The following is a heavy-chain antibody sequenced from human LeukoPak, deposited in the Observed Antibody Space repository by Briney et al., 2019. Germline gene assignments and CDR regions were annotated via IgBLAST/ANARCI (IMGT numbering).Heavy chain of an antibody. CDR1: GGSISSYY. V-gene: IGHV4-4*07. J-gene: IGHJ4*02. D-gene: IGHD1-1*01. Sequence: SETLSLTCTVSGGSISSYYWSWIRQPAGKGLEWIGRIYTSGSTNYNPSLKSRVTMSVDTSKNQFSLKLSSVTAADTAVYYCVRLLRGLYWNDGYFDYWGQGTLVTVSS. CDR2: IYTSGST. CDR3: VRLLRGLYWNDGYFDY.